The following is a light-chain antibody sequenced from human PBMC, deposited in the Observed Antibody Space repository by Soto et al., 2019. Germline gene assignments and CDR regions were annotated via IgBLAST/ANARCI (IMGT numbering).Light chain of an antibody. V-gene: IGLV1-44*01. CDR2: SNN. Sequence: QSVLTQPPSASGTPGQRVTISCSGSSSNIGSNTVNWYQQLPGTAPKLLIYSNNQRPSGVPDRFSGSKSGTSASLAISGLQSEDEADYYCAAWDDSLNGPHHVFGPGTKVTVL. CDR1: SSNIGSNT. CDR3: AAWDDSLNGPHHV. J-gene: IGLJ1*01.